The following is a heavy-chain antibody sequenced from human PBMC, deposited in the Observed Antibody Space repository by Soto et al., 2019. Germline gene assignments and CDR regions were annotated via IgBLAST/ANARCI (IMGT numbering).Heavy chain of an antibody. CDR1: GYSCTSYW. J-gene: IGHJ6*02. D-gene: IGHD5-12*01. V-gene: IGHV5-10-1*01. CDR2: IDPSDSYT. CDR3: ATDGYNPYYYYYGMDV. Sequence: GESLKISCRVVGYSCTSYWISWLRQMPGKGLEWMGRIDPSDSYTNYSPSFQGHVTISADKSISTAYLQWGSLKASDTAMYYCATDGYNPYYYYYGMDVWGQGTTVTVPS.